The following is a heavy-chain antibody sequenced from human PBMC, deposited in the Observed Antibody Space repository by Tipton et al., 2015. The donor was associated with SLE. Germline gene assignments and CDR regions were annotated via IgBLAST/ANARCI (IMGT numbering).Heavy chain of an antibody. V-gene: IGHV1-18*04. CDR3: ASTDITGTTNFDY. Sequence: QSGPEVKKPGASVKVSCKASGYTFTSYYMHWVRQAPGQGLEWMGWISAYNGNTNYAQKLQGRVTMTTDTSTSTAYMELRSLRSDDTAVYYCASTDITGTTNFDYWGQGTLVTVSS. CDR2: ISAYNGNT. D-gene: IGHD1-7*01. CDR1: GYTFTSYY. J-gene: IGHJ4*02.